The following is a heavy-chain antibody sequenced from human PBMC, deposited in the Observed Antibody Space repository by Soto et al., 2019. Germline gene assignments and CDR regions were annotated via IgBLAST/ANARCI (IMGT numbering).Heavy chain of an antibody. CDR3: ARDSGDTTLRQWGRSFHY. Sequence: QVQLVQSGAEVKKPGASVKVSCKASGFTFTNYYIHWVRQAPGQGLEWMGLINPSGGGTFCAQKFQVRVTVTRDTSTGTVYMELSNLRSEDTAVYFCARDSGDTTLRQWGRSFHYWGQGTLVTVSS. D-gene: IGHD1-1*01. V-gene: IGHV1-46*01. CDR1: GFTFTNYY. CDR2: INPSGGGT. J-gene: IGHJ4*02.